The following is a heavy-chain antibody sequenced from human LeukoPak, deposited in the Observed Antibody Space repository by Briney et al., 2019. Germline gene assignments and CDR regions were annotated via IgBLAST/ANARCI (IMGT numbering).Heavy chain of an antibody. J-gene: IGHJ4*02. D-gene: IGHD2-2*01. V-gene: IGHV3-30*02. CDR1: GFTFSSYD. Sequence: PGGSLRLSCAVSGFTFSSYDIHWVRQAPGKGLEWVAFIRYDGSNKFYADSMKGRFTISRDNSKNTLYLQMNSLRAEDTAVYYCAHLRSTRLSDYWGQGTLVTVSS. CDR2: IRYDGSNK. CDR3: AHLRSTRLSDY.